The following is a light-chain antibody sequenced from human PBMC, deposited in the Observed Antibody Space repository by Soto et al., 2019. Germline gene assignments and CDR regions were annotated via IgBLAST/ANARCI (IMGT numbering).Light chain of an antibody. J-gene: IGKJ1*01. Sequence: ESVFKKSPTTLSLSPGERATLSRRASQSVSSYLAWYQQKPGQAPRLLIYDASNRATGIPARFSGGGSGTDFTLTISSLEPEDFALYYCQQRSTWPTFGQGTKVDIK. V-gene: IGKV3-11*01. CDR1: QSVSSY. CDR2: DAS. CDR3: QQRSTWPT.